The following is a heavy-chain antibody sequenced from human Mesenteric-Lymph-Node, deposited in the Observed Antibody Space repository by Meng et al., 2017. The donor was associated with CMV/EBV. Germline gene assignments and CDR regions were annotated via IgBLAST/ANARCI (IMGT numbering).Heavy chain of an antibody. CDR2: IKQDGSEK. D-gene: IGHD1-7*01. J-gene: IGHJ4*02. CDR3: AKRGAWNYADY. CDR1: GFTFSSYW. V-gene: IGHV3-7*01. Sequence: GESLKISCAASGFTFSSYWMSWVRQAPGKGLEWVANIKQDGSEKYYVDSVKGRFTISRDNAKNSLYLQMNSLRVEDTAVYYCAKRGAWNYADYWGQGTLVTVSS.